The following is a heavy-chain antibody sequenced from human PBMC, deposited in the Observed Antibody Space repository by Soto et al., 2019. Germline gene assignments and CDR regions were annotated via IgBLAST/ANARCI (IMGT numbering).Heavy chain of an antibody. D-gene: IGHD1-26*01. J-gene: IGHJ4*02. CDR1: GGTFSSYA. CDR3: AVAREGSYGASNCVY. V-gene: IGHV1-69*12. Sequence: QVQLVQSGAEVKKPGSSVKVSCKASGGTFSSYAISWVRQAPGQGLEWMGGIIPIFGTANYAQKFQGRVTITADESTRAAYLELSTLKSEDTAVYYCAVAREGSYGASNCVYWGQGTLVTVSS. CDR2: IIPIFGTA.